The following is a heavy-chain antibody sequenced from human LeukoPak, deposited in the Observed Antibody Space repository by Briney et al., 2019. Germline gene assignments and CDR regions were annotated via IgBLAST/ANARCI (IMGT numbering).Heavy chain of an antibody. V-gene: IGHV3-9*01. CDR3: AKGLGYSYGYFDY. J-gene: IGHJ4*02. Sequence: GRSLRLSCAASGFTFDDYAMHWVRHAPGKGLEWVSGISWNSGSIGYADSVKGRFTISRDNAKNSLYLQMNSLRAEDTALYYCAKGLGYSYGYFDYWGQGTLVTVSS. CDR1: GFTFDDYA. D-gene: IGHD5-18*01. CDR2: ISWNSGSI.